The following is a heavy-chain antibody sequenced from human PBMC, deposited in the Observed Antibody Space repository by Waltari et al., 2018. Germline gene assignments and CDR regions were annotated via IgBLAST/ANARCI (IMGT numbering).Heavy chain of an antibody. J-gene: IGHJ4*02. Sequence: QVQLVQSGAEVKKPGASVKVSCKASGYTFTSYDINWVRQATGQGLEWMGWMNPNSGNTCYAQICQGRVTMTRHTSISTAYMEVNSLTSEDTAVYYCARVSSAPYRSAWHFDYWGQGTLVTVSS. CDR1: GYTFTSYD. CDR2: MNPNSGNT. D-gene: IGHD6-19*01. V-gene: IGHV1-8*01. CDR3: ARVSSAPYRSAWHFDY.